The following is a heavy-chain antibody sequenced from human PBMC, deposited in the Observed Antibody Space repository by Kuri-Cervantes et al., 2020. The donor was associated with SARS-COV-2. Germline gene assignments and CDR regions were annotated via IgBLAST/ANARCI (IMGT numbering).Heavy chain of an antibody. CDR2: IYSGGST. J-gene: IGHJ4*02. CDR1: GFTVSSNY. V-gene: IGHV3-53*01. Sequence: ETLSLTCAASGFTVSSNYMSWVRQAPGKGLEWVSVIYSGGSTYYADSVKGRFTISRDNSKNTLYLQMNSLRAEDTAVYYCARGDYYDSSGYYLHYFDYWGQGTLVTVSS. CDR3: ARGDYYDSSGYYLHYFDY. D-gene: IGHD3-22*01.